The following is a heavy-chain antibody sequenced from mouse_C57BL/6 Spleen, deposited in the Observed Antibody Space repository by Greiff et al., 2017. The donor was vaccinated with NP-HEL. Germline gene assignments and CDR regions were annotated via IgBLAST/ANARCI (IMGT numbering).Heavy chain of an antibody. CDR3: ARGDGYWYFDV. J-gene: IGHJ1*03. CDR2: IYPGSGST. CDR1: GYTFTSYW. D-gene: IGHD2-3*01. V-gene: IGHV1-55*01. Sequence: QVHVKQPGAELVKPGASVKMSCKASGYTFTSYWITWVQQRPGQGLEWIGDIYPGSGSTNYNEKFKSKATLTVDTSSSTAYMQLSSLTSEDSAVSDCARGDGYWYFDVWGTGTTVTVSS.